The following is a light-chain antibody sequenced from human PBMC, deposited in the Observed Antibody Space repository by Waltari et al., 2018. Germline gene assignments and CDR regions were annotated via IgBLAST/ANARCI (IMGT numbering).Light chain of an antibody. CDR3: QQYYTSPALT. Sequence: DFVLTQSPLSLPVTLGQPASISCRSSQSLVLGDGNTYLNWFQQRPGQCPRRIIYKVSDRDSGVPDRFSGSGSGTDFTLKISRVEAEDVGIYYCQQYYTSPALTFGGGTTVEIK. V-gene: IGKV2-30*02. J-gene: IGKJ4*01. CDR1: QSLVLGDGNTY. CDR2: KVS.